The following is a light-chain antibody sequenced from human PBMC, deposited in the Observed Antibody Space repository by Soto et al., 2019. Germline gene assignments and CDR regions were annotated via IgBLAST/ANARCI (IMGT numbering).Light chain of an antibody. Sequence: QSALTQPASVSGSPGQSITISCTGTSSDVGSYNLVSWYQQHPGKAPKLMIYDGSKRPSGVSNRFSGSKSGNTASLTISGLQAEDEADYYCCSYAGSSTFVFGTGTKATV. CDR1: SSDVGSYNL. CDR2: DGS. J-gene: IGLJ1*01. CDR3: CSYAGSSTFV. V-gene: IGLV2-23*03.